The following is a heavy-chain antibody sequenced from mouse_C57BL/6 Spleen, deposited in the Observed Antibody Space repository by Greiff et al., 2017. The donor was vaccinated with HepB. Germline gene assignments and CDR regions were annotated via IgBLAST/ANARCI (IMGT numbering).Heavy chain of an antibody. D-gene: IGHD1-1*01. CDR3: VRTYGSSYDAMDY. Sequence: EVMLVESGGGLVQPKGSLKLSCAASGFSFNTYAMNWVRQAPGKGLEWVARIRSKSNNYATYYADSVKDRFTISRDDSESMLYLQMNNLKTEDTAMYYCVRTYGSSYDAMDYWGQGTSVTVSS. CDR2: IRSKSNNYAT. CDR1: GFSFNTYA. V-gene: IGHV10-1*01. J-gene: IGHJ4*01.